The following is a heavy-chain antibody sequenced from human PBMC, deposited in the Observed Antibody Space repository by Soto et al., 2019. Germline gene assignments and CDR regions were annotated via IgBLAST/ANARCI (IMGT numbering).Heavy chain of an antibody. Sequence: QVQLQESGPGLVQPSGTLSLTCAVSGGSISSTNWWSWVRQPPGKGLEWIGEIYHSGSTNYNPSLKSRVIISVDKSKNQFSLKLSSVTAADTAVYYCARAYDYSSNWFDPGGQGTLVTVSS. CDR2: IYHSGST. CDR1: GGSISSTNW. CDR3: ARAYDYSSNWFDP. J-gene: IGHJ5*02. D-gene: IGHD4-4*01. V-gene: IGHV4-4*02.